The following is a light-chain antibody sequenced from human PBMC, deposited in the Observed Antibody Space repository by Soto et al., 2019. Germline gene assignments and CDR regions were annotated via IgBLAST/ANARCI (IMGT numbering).Light chain of an antibody. V-gene: IGKV3-15*01. Sequence: EIVVTQSPATLSVSPGERATLSCRASQSVNTNFAWYQQKPGQAPRLLIYGASTRATGIPARFSGSGSGTEFTLTINSLQSEDFAVYYCQQYNNWPSWTFGQGTKVEVK. CDR2: GAS. J-gene: IGKJ1*01. CDR3: QQYNNWPSWT. CDR1: QSVNTN.